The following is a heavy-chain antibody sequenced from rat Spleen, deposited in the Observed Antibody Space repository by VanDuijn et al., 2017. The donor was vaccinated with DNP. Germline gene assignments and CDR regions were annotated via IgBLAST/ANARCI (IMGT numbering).Heavy chain of an antibody. D-gene: IGHD1-2*01. Sequence: EVQLVESGGGLVQPGRSLKLSCAASGFTFSAYYMAWVRQAPAKGLEWVAYIGSAAYAPYYGDSVKGRFIIFRDDAKNTQYLQMDSLRSEDTATYYCARHEDYSSYIYGFAYWGQGALVTVSS. V-gene: IGHV5S13*01. CDR2: IGSAAYAP. CDR3: ARHEDYSSYIYGFAY. CDR1: GFTFSAYY. J-gene: IGHJ3*01.